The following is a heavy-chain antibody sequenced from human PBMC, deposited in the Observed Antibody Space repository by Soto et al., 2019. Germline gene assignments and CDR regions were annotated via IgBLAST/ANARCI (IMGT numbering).Heavy chain of an antibody. V-gene: IGHV3-23*01. CDR2: ITAIGDTT. J-gene: IGHJ4*02. Sequence: EVQLLESGGGLVQSGGSLTVSCTASGFVFSKYAVTWVRQAPGQGLEWVAAITAIGDTTYYADSVKGRFTISRDNSRDNLFLHMSSLRADDPARYFCVRGIYPSSAGGPFDLWGQGTLVTVSS. D-gene: IGHD5-12*01. CDR3: VRGIYPSSAGGPFDL. CDR1: GFVFSKYA.